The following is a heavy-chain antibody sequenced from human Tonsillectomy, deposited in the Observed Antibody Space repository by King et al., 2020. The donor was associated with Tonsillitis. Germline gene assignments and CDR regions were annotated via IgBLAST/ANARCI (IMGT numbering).Heavy chain of an antibody. V-gene: IGHV3-23*04. CDR2: ISGSGGNT. D-gene: IGHD3-10*01. Sequence: VQLVESGGGPVQPGGSLRLSCAASGITFSTYAMTWVRQAPGQGLEWVSTISGSGGNTYYADSVKGRFTIARDNSKNTLYLQMNSRRAEDTAVYYCAKRGGEYWGQGTLVTVSS. J-gene: IGHJ4*02. CDR1: GITFSTYA. CDR3: AKRGGEY.